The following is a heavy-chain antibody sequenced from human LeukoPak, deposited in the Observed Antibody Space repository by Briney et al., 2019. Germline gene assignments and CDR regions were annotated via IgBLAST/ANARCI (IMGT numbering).Heavy chain of an antibody. V-gene: IGHV3-21*01. CDR2: ISSGSSDI. CDR1: GFIFSSYS. Sequence: GGSLRLSCAASGFIFSSYSMNWVRQAPGKGVEWVSSISSGSSDIYYADSVKGRFTISRDKAKNSLYLQMNSLSAEDTAVYYCAYTSGYDFSSYYYYYMDVWGKGTTVTVSS. D-gene: IGHD5-12*01. CDR3: AYTSGYDFSSYYYYYMDV. J-gene: IGHJ6*03.